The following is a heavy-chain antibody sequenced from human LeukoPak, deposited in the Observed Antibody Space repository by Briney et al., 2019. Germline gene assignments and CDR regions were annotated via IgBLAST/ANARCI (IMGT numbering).Heavy chain of an antibody. D-gene: IGHD3-22*01. V-gene: IGHV4-59*01. J-gene: IGHJ4*02. Sequence: SETLSLTCTVSGGSTSSYYWSWIRQPPGKGLEWIGYIYYSGSTNYNPSLKSRVTISVDTSKNQFSLKLSSVTAADTAVYYCASGVVITIFDYWGQGTLVTVSS. CDR1: GGSTSSYY. CDR3: ASGVVITIFDY. CDR2: IYYSGST.